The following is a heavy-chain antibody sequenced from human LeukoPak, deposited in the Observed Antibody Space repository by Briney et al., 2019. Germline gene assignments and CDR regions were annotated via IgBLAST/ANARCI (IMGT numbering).Heavy chain of an antibody. Sequence: EASVKVSCKASGYTFTGYYMHWVRQAPGQGLEWMGWINPNSGGTNYAQKFQGRVTMTRDTSISTAYMELSSLRSEDTAVYYCARGYSYAPFDYWGQGTLVTVSS. J-gene: IGHJ4*02. CDR2: INPNSGGT. D-gene: IGHD5-18*01. V-gene: IGHV1-2*02. CDR3: ARGYSYAPFDY. CDR1: GYTFTGYY.